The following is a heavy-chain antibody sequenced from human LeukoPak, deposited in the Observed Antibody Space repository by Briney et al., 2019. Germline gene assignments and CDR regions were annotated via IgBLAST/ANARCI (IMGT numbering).Heavy chain of an antibody. CDR1: GGSISSGGYY. Sequence: MPSETLSLTCTVSGGSISSGGYYWSWIRQHPGKGLEWIGYIYYSGSTYYNPSLKSQVTISVDTSKNQFSLKLSSVTAADTAVYYCARSGGSRIFDYWGQGTLVTVSS. CDR2: IYYSGST. D-gene: IGHD1-26*01. CDR3: ARSGGSRIFDY. V-gene: IGHV4-31*01. J-gene: IGHJ4*02.